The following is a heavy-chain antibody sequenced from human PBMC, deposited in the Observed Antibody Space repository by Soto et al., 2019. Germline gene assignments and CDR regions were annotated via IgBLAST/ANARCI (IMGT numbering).Heavy chain of an antibody. Sequence: GASVKVSCKASGYTFTGYYMHWVRQAPGQGLEWMGWINPNSGGTNYAQKFQGWVTMTRDTSISTAYMELSRLRSDDTAVYYCARTSYCSGGSCLSYYYGMDVWGQGTTVTVSS. CDR3: ARTSYCSGGSCLSYYYGMDV. J-gene: IGHJ6*02. D-gene: IGHD2-15*01. V-gene: IGHV1-2*04. CDR2: INPNSGGT. CDR1: GYTFTGYY.